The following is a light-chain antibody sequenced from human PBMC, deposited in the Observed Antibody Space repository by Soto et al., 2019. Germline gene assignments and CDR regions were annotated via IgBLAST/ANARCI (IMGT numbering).Light chain of an antibody. V-gene: IGKV3D-20*02. CDR1: QTVRNNY. CDR3: QQYNNWPIT. CDR2: DAS. J-gene: IGKJ5*01. Sequence: EFVLTQSPGTLSLSPGERATLSCRASQTVRNNYLAWYQQKPGQAPRLLIYDASSRATGIPDRFSGSGSGTEFTLTISSLQSEDFALYYCQQYNNWPITFGQGTRLEI.